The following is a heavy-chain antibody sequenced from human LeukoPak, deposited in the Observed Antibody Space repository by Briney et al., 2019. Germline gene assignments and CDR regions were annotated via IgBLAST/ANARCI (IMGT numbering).Heavy chain of an antibody. D-gene: IGHD2-2*01. CDR3: ARDPSISSTSCPSH. CDR1: GYTFTSYG. CDR2: ISAYNGNT. Sequence: ASVKVSCKASGYTFTSYGISWVRQAPGQGLEWMGWISAYNGNTNYAQKLQGRVTMATDTSTSTAYMELRSLRSDDTAVYHCARDPSISSTSCPSHWGQGTLVTVSS. V-gene: IGHV1-18*01. J-gene: IGHJ4*02.